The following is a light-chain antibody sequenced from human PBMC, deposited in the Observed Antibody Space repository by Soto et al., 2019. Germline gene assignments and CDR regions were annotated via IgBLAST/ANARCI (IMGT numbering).Light chain of an antibody. CDR1: QSVSSY. J-gene: IGKJ2*01. CDR2: DAS. Sequence: EIVLTQSPATLSLSPGERATLSCRASQSVSSYLAWYQQKPGQAHRLLIYDASNRATCILARFSGSGSGTDFTLTISSLEPEDFAVYYCQQRSNWYTFGQGTKLEIK. V-gene: IGKV3-11*01. CDR3: QQRSNWYT.